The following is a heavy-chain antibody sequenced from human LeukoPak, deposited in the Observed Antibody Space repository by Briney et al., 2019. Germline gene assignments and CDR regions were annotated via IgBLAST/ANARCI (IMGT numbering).Heavy chain of an antibody. CDR1: GFTFSSYS. V-gene: IGHV3-21*01. Sequence: PGGSLRLSCAASGFTFSSYSMNWVRQAPGKGLEWVSSISSSSSYIYYADSVKGRFTISRDNAKNSLYLQMNSLRAEDTAVYYCARGRDGYLGYFDYWGQGTLVTVSS. CDR2: ISSSSSYI. J-gene: IGHJ4*02. CDR3: ARGRDGYLGYFDY. D-gene: IGHD5-24*01.